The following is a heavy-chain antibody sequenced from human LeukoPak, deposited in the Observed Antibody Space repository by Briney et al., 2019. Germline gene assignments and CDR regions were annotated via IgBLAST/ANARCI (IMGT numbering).Heavy chain of an antibody. D-gene: IGHD2-2*01. CDR1: GGSISSGGYS. J-gene: IGHJ6*02. Sequence: PSQTLSLTCAVSGGSISSGGYSWSWIRQPPGKGLEWIGYIYHSGSTYYNPSLKSRVTISVDTSKNQFSLKLSSVTAADTAVYYCARGRRYCSSTSCPSLGYYYYYGMDVWGQGTTVTVSS. V-gene: IGHV4-30-2*01. CDR2: IYHSGST. CDR3: ARGRRYCSSTSCPSLGYYYYYGMDV.